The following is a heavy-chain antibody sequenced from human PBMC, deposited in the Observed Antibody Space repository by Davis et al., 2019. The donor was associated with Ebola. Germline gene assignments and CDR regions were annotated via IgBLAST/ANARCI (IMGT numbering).Heavy chain of an antibody. V-gene: IGHV4-34*01. Sequence: SETLSLTCAVYGGSFSGYYWSWIRQPPGKGLEWIGEINHSGSTNYNPSLKSRVTISVDTSKNQFSLKLSSVTAADTAVYYCARGIGYSGIDPWGQGTLVTVSS. CDR3: ARGIGYSGIDP. CDR1: GGSFSGYY. J-gene: IGHJ5*02. CDR2: INHSGST. D-gene: IGHD1-14*01.